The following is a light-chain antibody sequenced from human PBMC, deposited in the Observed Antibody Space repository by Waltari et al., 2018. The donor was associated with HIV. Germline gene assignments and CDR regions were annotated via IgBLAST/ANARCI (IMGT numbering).Light chain of an antibody. Sequence: SFELAQPPSVSVSPGQTATITCSGESLAQQSGYWYQQKSGQAPLLVIYKDTERPSGIPDRFSGSTSGAIVTLTISGVQAEDEADYYCQSADTSGTYVVFGRGTKLTVL. J-gene: IGLJ2*01. CDR3: QSADTSGTYVV. V-gene: IGLV3-25*03. CDR2: KDT. CDR1: SLAQQS.